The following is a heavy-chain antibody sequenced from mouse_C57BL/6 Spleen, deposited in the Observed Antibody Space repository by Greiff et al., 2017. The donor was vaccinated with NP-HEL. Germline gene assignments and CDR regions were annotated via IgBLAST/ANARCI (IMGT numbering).Heavy chain of an antibody. CDR1: GFTFSDYG. V-gene: IGHV5-17*01. CDR3: ARGIYYYGSSPRYAMDY. Sequence: DVQLVESGGGLVKPGGSLKLSCAASGFTFSDYGMHWVRQAPEKGLEWVAYISSGSSTIYYADTVKGRFTISRDNAKNTLFLQMTSLRSEDTAMYYCARGIYYYGSSPRYAMDYWGQGTSVTVSS. CDR2: ISSGSSTI. D-gene: IGHD1-1*01. J-gene: IGHJ4*01.